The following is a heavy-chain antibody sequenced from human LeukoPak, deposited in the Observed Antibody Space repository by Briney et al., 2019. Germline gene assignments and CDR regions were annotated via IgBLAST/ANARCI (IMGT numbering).Heavy chain of an antibody. CDR2: LIPVLGMS. CDR3: ARDRGGGFDLAFFDH. V-gene: IGHV1-69*04. CDR1: RGSFSTYA. J-gene: IGHJ4*02. Sequence: RASVKVSCKSSRGSFSTYAANWGRQAPRQGLEWMGRLIPVLGMSHYAPGFQGRVTLTADRSTNTAYMELDRLTSDDTAVYFCARDRGGGFDLAFFDHWGQGTLVTVSS. D-gene: IGHD5-12*01.